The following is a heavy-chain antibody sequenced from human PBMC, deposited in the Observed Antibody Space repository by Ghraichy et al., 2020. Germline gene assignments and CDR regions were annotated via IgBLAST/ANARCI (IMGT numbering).Heavy chain of an antibody. CDR3: VRGHGSLYYFDY. CDR2: INHSGST. V-gene: IGHV4-34*01. Sequence: SETLSLTCAVYGGSFSGYYWSWIRQPPGKGLEWIGEINHSGSTNYNPSLKSRVTISVDTSKNQFSLKLSSVTAADTAVYYCVRGHGSLYYFDYWGQGTLVTVSS. CDR1: GGSFSGYY. J-gene: IGHJ4*02.